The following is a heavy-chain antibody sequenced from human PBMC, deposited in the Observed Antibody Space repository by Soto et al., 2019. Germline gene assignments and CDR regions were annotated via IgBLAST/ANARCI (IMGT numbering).Heavy chain of an antibody. J-gene: IGHJ4*02. V-gene: IGHV1-69*05. D-gene: IGHD3-9*01. CDR3: ARGGLDWGPGFSHFDY. Sequence: VQLVQSGAEVKKPGSSVKVSCKASGGTFSSYAISWIRQAPGQGLEWMGGIIPIFGTANYAQKFQGRVTITPDESTSKAYQELSSLSSDDTAVYYCARGGLDWGPGFSHFDYWGQGTLVTVSS. CDR2: IIPIFGTA. CDR1: GGTFSSYA.